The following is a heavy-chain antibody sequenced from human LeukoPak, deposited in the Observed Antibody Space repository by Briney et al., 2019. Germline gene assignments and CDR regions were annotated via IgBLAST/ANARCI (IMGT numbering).Heavy chain of an antibody. CDR3: ARAGSLNTNFDY. D-gene: IGHD2-2*01. J-gene: IGHJ4*02. Sequence: ARFTISRDNANNSLYLQMNSLRAEDTAVYYCARAGSLNTNFDYWGQGTLVTVSS. V-gene: IGHV3-11*06.